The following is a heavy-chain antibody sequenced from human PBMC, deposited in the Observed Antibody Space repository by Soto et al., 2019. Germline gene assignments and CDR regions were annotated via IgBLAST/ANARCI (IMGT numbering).Heavy chain of an antibody. J-gene: IGHJ4*02. CDR3: ARDPDATVDRHCFDY. CDR1: GVSVISGCHY. Sequence: PSETLSLTCSVSGVSVISGCHYWNWIRQVPGKGLEWIGYIYHSGGGYYNPSLKSRASMSVDTSKNEFSLRLASVTAADTAVYFCARDPDATVDRHCFDYWGQGALVTVSS. V-gene: IGHV4-31*03. CDR2: IYHSGGG. D-gene: IGHD4-4*01.